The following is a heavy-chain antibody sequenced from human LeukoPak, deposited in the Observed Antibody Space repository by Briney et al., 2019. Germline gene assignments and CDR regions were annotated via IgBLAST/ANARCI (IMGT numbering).Heavy chain of an antibody. CDR1: GYSISSGYY. Sequence: PSETLSLTCAVSGYSISSGYYWGWIRQPPGKGLEWIGSIYHSGSTYYNPSLKSRVTISVDTSKNQFSLKLSSVTAADTAVYCCARHYDFWSGYFDYWGQGTLVTVSS. D-gene: IGHD3-3*01. CDR3: ARHYDFWSGYFDY. J-gene: IGHJ4*02. CDR2: IYHSGST. V-gene: IGHV4-38-2*01.